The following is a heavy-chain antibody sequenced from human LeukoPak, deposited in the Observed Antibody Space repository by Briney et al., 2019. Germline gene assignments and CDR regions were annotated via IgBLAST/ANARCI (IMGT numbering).Heavy chain of an antibody. CDR2: IIPIFGIA. D-gene: IGHD3-9*01. CDR1: GGTFSSYA. Sequence: SVKVSCKASGGTFSSYAISWVRQAPGQGLEWMGRIIPIFGIANYAQKFQGRVTITADKSTSTAYMELSSLRSEDTAVYYCATATRYFDWLLPLDYWGQGTLVTVSS. J-gene: IGHJ4*02. CDR3: ATATRYFDWLLPLDY. V-gene: IGHV1-69*04.